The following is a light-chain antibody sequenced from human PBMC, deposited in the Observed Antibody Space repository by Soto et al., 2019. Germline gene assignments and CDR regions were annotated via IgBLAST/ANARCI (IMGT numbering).Light chain of an antibody. CDR2: GAS. V-gene: IGKV3-20*01. J-gene: IGKJ2*01. CDR3: QQYGSTPYT. Sequence: EIVLTQSPGTLSLSPGERATLSCRASQSVSSSYLAWYQQKPGQAPRLLIYGASSRATGIPDRFSGSGSGTNFTLTISRLGAEDFAVYSSQQYGSTPYTFGQGTKLEIK. CDR1: QSVSSSY.